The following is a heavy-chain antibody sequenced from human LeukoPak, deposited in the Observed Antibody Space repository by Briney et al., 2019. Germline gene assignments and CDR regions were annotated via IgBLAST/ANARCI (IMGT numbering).Heavy chain of an antibody. Sequence: GGSLRLSCAASGFTFSSYWMHWVRQAPGKGLVWVSRINSDGSSTSYADSVKGRFTISRDNAKNTLYLQMNSLRAEDTAVYYCARSVVRFGEVYLITWGQETLVTVSS. CDR1: GFTFSSYW. CDR2: INSDGSST. CDR3: ARSVVRFGEVYLIT. V-gene: IGHV3-74*01. J-gene: IGHJ5*02. D-gene: IGHD3-10*01.